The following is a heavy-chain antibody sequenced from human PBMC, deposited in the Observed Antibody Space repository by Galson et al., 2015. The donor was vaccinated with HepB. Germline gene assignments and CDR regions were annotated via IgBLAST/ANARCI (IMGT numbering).Heavy chain of an antibody. J-gene: IGHJ6*02. D-gene: IGHD3-3*01. Sequence: SLRLSCAASGFSFSSYGMHWVRPAPGKGLECVGVIRHNGSYKYYADSVKGRFTISRDNSKDTPFLQMNSLSAEDTAVYYCARVLKVVGDLFYYYGLDVWGQGTPVPVS. CDR2: IRHNGSYK. CDR3: ARVLKVVGDLFYYYGLDV. V-gene: IGHV3-33*01. CDR1: GFSFSSYG.